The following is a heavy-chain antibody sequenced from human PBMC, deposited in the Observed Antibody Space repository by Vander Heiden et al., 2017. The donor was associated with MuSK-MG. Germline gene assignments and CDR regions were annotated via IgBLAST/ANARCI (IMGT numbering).Heavy chain of an antibody. Sequence: EVHLLESGGGLVQPGGSLRLSCAASGFTSSSYAMNWVRQAPGKGLEWVSVISGGGGITYYADSVKGRFTVSRDSSKNTLYLQMNGLRAEDTAVYYCAKDYLPDYFGSGSSIFLYYMDVWGKGTTVTVSS. V-gene: IGHV3-23*01. CDR3: AKDYLPDYFGSGSSIFLYYMDV. J-gene: IGHJ6*03. D-gene: IGHD3-10*01. CDR1: GFTSSSYA. CDR2: ISGGGGIT.